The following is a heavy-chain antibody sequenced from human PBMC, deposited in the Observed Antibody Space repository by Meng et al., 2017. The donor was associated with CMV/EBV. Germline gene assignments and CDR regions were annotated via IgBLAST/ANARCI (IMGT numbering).Heavy chain of an antibody. D-gene: IGHD2-2*01. V-gene: IGHV4-34*01. CDR3: ARGRYCSSTSCTYYYYGMDV. Sequence: SETLSLTCTVSGGSISTSGYYWSWIRQPPGKGLEWIGEINHSGSTNYNPSLKSRVTISVDTSKNQFSPKLSSVTAADTAVYYCARGRYCSSTSCTYYYYGMDVWGQGTTVTVSS. CDR2: INHSGST. CDR1: GGSISTSGYY. J-gene: IGHJ6*02.